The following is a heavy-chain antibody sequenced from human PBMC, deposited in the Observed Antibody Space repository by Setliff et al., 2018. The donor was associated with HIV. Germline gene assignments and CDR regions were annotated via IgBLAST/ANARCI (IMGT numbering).Heavy chain of an antibody. CDR1: GFTFYSYA. D-gene: IGHD6-25*01. Sequence: PGGSLRLSCAVSGFTFYSYAMHWVRQAPGRGLEWVAVISQDGTNQYYADSVKGRFTISRDNSKHTLYLQMKSLRVEDTAVYFCARPRLYGSALEYWGQGTHVTVSS. CDR3: ARPRLYGSALEY. J-gene: IGHJ4*02. V-gene: IGHV3-30*04. CDR2: ISQDGTNQ.